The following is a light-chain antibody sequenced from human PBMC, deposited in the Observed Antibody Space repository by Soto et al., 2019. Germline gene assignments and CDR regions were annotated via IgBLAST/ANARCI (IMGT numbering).Light chain of an antibody. Sequence: QSALTQPASVSGSPGQSITISCTGTSSDIGHYDYVSWYQQHPGKAPNLMIYHVTYRPSGVSYRFSGSKSGNTASLTISGLQAEDEADYFCSSYSISTAYLFGTGTKVT. CDR3: SSYSISTAYL. CDR2: HVT. V-gene: IGLV2-14*03. CDR1: SSDIGHYDY. J-gene: IGLJ1*01.